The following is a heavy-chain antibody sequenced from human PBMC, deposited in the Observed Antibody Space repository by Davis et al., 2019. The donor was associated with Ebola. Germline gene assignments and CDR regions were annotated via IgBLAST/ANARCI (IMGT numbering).Heavy chain of an antibody. CDR1: GFSFSTHW. J-gene: IGHJ4*02. CDR3: TTLDGVRSSDY. V-gene: IGHV3-74*01. CDR2: LNPDGSDT. D-gene: IGHD5-24*01. Sequence: GESLKISCAASGFSFSTHWMNWVRQAPGEGLTWVSRLNPDGSDTAYADSVRGRFTISRDNARNTLYLQMSSLRAADTAVYYCTTLDGVRSSDYWGLGTLVTVSS.